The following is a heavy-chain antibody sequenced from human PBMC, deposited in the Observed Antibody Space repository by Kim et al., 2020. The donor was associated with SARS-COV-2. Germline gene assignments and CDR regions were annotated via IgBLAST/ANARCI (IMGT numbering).Heavy chain of an antibody. V-gene: IGHV3-23*01. CDR2: ISGSGGST. CDR3: AKDQARSELLWFGSPIKGGPDY. CDR1: GFTFSSYA. Sequence: GGSLRLSCAASGFTFSSYAMSWVRQAPGKGLEWVSAISGSGGSTYYADSVKGRFTISRDNSKNTLYLQMNSLRAEDTAVYYCAKDQARSELLWFGSPIKGGPDYWGQGTLVTVSS. D-gene: IGHD3-10*01. J-gene: IGHJ4*02.